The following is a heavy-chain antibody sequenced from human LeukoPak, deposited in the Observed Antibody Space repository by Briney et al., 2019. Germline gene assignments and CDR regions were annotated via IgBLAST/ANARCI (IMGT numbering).Heavy chain of an antibody. J-gene: IGHJ4*02. V-gene: IGHV1-69*05. CDR2: IIPIFGTA. CDR1: GGTFSSYA. CDR3: ARAYSSGWYVDY. D-gene: IGHD6-19*01. Sequence: SVRVSCKASGGTFSSYAISWVRQAPGQGLEWMGGIIPIFGTANYAQKFQGRVTITTDESTSTAYMELSSLRSEDTAVYYCARAYSSGWYVDYWGQGTLVTVSS.